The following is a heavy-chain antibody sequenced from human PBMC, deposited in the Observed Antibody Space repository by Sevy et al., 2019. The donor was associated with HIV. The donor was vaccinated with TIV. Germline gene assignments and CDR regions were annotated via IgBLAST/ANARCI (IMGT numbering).Heavy chain of an antibody. CDR1: GFTFSSYA. CDR2: ISYDGSNK. V-gene: IGHV3-30-3*01. D-gene: IGHD2-15*01. J-gene: IGHJ5*02. Sequence: GGSLRLSCAASGFTFSSYAMRWVRQAPGKGLEWVAVISYDGSNKYYADSVKGRFTISRDNSKNTLYLQMNSLRAEDTAVYYCVMGDCSGGSCYSVGLRPFDPWGQGTLVTVSS. CDR3: VMGDCSGGSCYSVGLRPFDP.